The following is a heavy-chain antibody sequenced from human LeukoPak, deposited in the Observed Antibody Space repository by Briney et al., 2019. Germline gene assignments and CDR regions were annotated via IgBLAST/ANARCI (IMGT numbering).Heavy chain of an antibody. V-gene: IGHV4-4*07. CDR1: GGSISSYY. J-gene: IGHJ6*03. D-gene: IGHD6-19*01. Sequence: PSETLSLTCTVSGGSISSYYWSWIRQPAGKGLEWIGRIYTSGSITYNPSLKSRVSMSVDTSKNQFSLKLSSVTAADTAVYYCARGTGIAVAGTDYYYYYYMDVWGKGTTVTVSS. CDR3: ARGTGIAVAGTDYYYYYYMDV. CDR2: IYTSGSI.